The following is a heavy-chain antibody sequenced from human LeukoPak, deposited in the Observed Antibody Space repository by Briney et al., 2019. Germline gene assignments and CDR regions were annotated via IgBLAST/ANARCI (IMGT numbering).Heavy chain of an antibody. J-gene: IGHJ4*02. Sequence: GRSLRLSCAASGFTFSSYGMHWVRQAPGKGLEWVAVIWYDGSNKYYADSVKGRFTISRDNSKNTLYLQMNSLRAEDTAVYYCARGPYSYGYFDYWGQGTLVTVSS. D-gene: IGHD5-18*01. V-gene: IGHV3-33*01. CDR2: IWYDGSNK. CDR1: GFTFSSYG. CDR3: ARGPYSYGYFDY.